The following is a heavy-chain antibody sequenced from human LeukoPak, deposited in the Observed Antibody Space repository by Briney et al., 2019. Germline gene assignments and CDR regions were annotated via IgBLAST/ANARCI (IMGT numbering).Heavy chain of an antibody. CDR3: AREGRDYYDSSGYSHAFDI. Sequence: PGGSLRLSCAASGFTFSNYWMHWVRQAPGKGLVWVTRINTDGSTTSYADSVEGRFTISRDNAKNSLYLQMNSLRAEDTAVYYCAREGRDYYDSSGYSHAFDIWGQGTMVTVSS. CDR1: GFTFSNYW. J-gene: IGHJ3*02. V-gene: IGHV3-74*01. CDR2: INTDGSTT. D-gene: IGHD3-22*01.